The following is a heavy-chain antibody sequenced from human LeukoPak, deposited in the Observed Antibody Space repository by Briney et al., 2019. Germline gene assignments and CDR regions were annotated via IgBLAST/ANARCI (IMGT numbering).Heavy chain of an antibody. Sequence: GGSLRLSCAASGFTFDDYAMHWVRQAPGKGLEYVSAISSNGGSTYYADSVKGRFTISRDNSKNTLYLQMSSLRAEDTAVYYCVKSSAATIVPWGMDVWGQGTTVTVSS. D-gene: IGHD5-12*01. CDR3: VKSSAATIVPWGMDV. V-gene: IGHV3-64D*06. CDR2: ISSNGGST. J-gene: IGHJ6*02. CDR1: GFTFDDYA.